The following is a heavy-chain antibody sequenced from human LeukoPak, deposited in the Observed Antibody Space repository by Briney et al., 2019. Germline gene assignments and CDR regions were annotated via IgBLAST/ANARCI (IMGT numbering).Heavy chain of an antibody. Sequence: GGSLRLSCAASGFTFSSYAMSWVRQAPGKGLEWVSAIDTAGDTYYPGSVKGRFTISRENAENSLYLQMNSLRAGDTAVYHCARGLPNYYYGMDVWGQGTTVTVSS. CDR2: IDTAGDT. CDR3: ARGLPNYYYGMDV. CDR1: GFTFSSYA. V-gene: IGHV3-13*01. J-gene: IGHJ6*02. D-gene: IGHD4-11*01.